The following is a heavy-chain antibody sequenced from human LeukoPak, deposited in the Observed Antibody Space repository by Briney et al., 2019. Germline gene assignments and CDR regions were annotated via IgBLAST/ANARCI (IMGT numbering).Heavy chain of an antibody. J-gene: IGHJ6*02. Sequence: ASVKVSCKASGYTFTSYAMNWVRQAPGQGLEWMGWINTNTGNPTYAQGFTGRFVFSLDTSVSTAYLQISSLKAEDTAVYYCARSGHVGLHKGAPYGGNSDYYYGMDVWGQGTTVTVSS. CDR1: GYTFTSYA. D-gene: IGHD4-23*01. CDR2: INTNTGNP. CDR3: ARSGHVGLHKGAPYGGNSDYYYGMDV. V-gene: IGHV7-4-1*02.